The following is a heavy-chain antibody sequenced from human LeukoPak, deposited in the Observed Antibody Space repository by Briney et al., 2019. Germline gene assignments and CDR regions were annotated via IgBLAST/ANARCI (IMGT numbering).Heavy chain of an antibody. Sequence: SETLSLTCTVSGGSISSYYWSWIRQPPGKGLEWIANIYYSGSTNYNPSLKSRVTISVDTSKNQFSLKLSSVTAADTAVYYCARLTKNDSGTYRFGKKKRGYMDVWGKGTTVTISS. CDR2: IYYSGST. CDR3: ARLTKNDSGTYRFGKKKRGYMDV. J-gene: IGHJ6*03. CDR1: GGSISSYY. D-gene: IGHD3-10*01. V-gene: IGHV4-59*12.